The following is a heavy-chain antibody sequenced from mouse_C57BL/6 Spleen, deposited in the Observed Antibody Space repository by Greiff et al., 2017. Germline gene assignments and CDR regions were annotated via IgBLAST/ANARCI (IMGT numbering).Heavy chain of an antibody. CDR2: INPSGGSP. CDR1: GYTFTSYW. D-gene: IGHD1-1*01. CDR3: ARAYYDGSSYAGFAD. V-gene: IGHV1-7*01. J-gene: IGHJ3*01. Sequence: QVQLQQSGAELAKPGASVKLSCKASGYTFTSYWLHWVKQRPGPGLAWIGYINPSGGSPQYNQKFKDTAPLTADKASSTAYMQLSSLTYEDAAVYYCARAYYDGSSYAGFADWGQGTLVTGAA.